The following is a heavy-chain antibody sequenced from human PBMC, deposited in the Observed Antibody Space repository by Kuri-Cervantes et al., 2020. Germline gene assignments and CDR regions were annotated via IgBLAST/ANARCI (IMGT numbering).Heavy chain of an antibody. Sequence: GSLRLSCTVSGYSISSGYYWGWIRQPPGKGLEWIGEINHSGSTNYNPSLKSRVTISVDTSKNQFSLKLSSVTAADTAVYYCARGHELLWFGEPIWGDAFDIWVQGTMVTVSS. J-gene: IGHJ3*02. CDR3: ARGHELLWFGEPIWGDAFDI. CDR2: INHSGST. V-gene: IGHV4-38-2*02. D-gene: IGHD3-10*01. CDR1: GYSISSGYY.